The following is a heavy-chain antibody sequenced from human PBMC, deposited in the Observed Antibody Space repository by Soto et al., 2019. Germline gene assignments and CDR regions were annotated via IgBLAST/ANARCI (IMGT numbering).Heavy chain of an antibody. J-gene: IGHJ4*02. D-gene: IGHD2-2*01. CDR2: IWYDGSNK. Sequence: PGGSLRLSCAASGFTFSGYAMSWVRQAPGKGLEWVADIWYDGSNKYYADSVKGRFTISRDNSKNMVYLQMNSLRVDDTAVYYCARDRSMVVVVPGYWGQGTLVTVSS. CDR3: ARDRSMVVVVPGY. V-gene: IGHV3-33*08. CDR1: GFTFSGYA.